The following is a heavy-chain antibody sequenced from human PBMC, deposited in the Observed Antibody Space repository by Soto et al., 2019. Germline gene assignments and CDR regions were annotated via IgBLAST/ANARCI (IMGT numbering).Heavy chain of an antibody. CDR2: IYYSGST. D-gene: IGHD5-18*01. CDR1: GGSISSGDYY. J-gene: IGHJ4*02. Sequence: RSLTCTVSGGSISSGDYYWSWIRQPPGKGLEWIGYIYYSGSTYYNPSLKSRVTISVDTSKNQFSLKLSSVTAADTAVYYCARTAAMAPFDHWGQGTLVTVSS. V-gene: IGHV4-30-4*01. CDR3: ARTAAMAPFDH.